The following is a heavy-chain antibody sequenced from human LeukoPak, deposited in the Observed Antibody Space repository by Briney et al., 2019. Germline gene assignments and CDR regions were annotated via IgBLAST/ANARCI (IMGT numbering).Heavy chain of an antibody. CDR2: INPSGGST. Sequence: GASVKVSCKASGYTFTSYYMHWVRQAPGQGLEWMGIINPSGGSTSYAQKFQGRVTMTRDTSTSKDYMDLSSLRSEDTGVYYGASPNGGDDFDIWGQGTMVTVSS. CDR1: GYTFTSYY. CDR3: ASPNGGDDFDI. D-gene: IGHD3-16*01. J-gene: IGHJ3*02. V-gene: IGHV1-46*01.